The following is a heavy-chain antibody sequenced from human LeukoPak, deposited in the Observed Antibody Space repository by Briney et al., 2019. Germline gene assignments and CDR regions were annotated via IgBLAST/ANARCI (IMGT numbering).Heavy chain of an antibody. V-gene: IGHV4-34*01. CDR3: ASSKIFGVVYFDY. CDR2: INHSGST. Sequence: SETLSLTCAVYGGSFSGYYWSWIRQPPGRGLEWIGEINHSGSTNYNPSLKSRVTISVDTSKNQFSLKLSSVTAADTAVYYCASSKIFGVVYFDYWGQGTLVTVSS. D-gene: IGHD3-3*01. J-gene: IGHJ4*02. CDR1: GGSFSGYY.